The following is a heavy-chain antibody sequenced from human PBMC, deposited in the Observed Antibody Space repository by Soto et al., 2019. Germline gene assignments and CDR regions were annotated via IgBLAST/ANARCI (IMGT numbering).Heavy chain of an antibody. J-gene: IGHJ4*02. D-gene: IGHD3-22*01. V-gene: IGHV1-69*01. CDR3: AGTQFDTSGYYPSGLEL. CDR1: GGTFKSYV. CDR2: IIPFLGSA. Sequence: QVQLEQSGAEVEKPGSSVKVSCKPSGGTFKSYVLNWVRQAPGQGLEWMGGIIPFLGSADYAQKFQDRVTITADESTSTAYLERSSLRSEDSAVYYCAGTQFDTSGYYPSGLELWGQGTLVTVAS.